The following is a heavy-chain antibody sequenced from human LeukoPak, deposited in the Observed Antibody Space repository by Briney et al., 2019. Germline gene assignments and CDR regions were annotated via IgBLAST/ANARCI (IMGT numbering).Heavy chain of an antibody. J-gene: IGHJ4*02. Sequence: ASVNVSCKASGYTFTSYDINWVRQATGQGREWVGWMNPNSGNTGYAQKFQGRVTMTRNTSISTAYMELSSLRSEDTAVYYCARVRNYYGSGSYYGYWGQGTLVTVSS. V-gene: IGHV1-8*01. D-gene: IGHD3-10*01. CDR2: MNPNSGNT. CDR1: GYTFTSYD. CDR3: ARVRNYYGSGSYYGY.